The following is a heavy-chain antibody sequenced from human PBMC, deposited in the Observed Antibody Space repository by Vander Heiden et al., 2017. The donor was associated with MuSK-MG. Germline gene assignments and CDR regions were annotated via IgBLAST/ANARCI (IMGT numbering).Heavy chain of an antibody. J-gene: IGHJ2*01. CDR3: ARVISYYDSSGSSLRYFDL. CDR2: ISYDGSNK. V-gene: IGHV3-30*04. CDR1: GFTFSSYA. D-gene: IGHD3-22*01. Sequence: QVQLVESGGGVVQPGRPLRLSCAASGFTFSSYAMHWVRQAPGKGLEWVAVISYDGSNKYYADSVKGRFTISRDNSKNTLYLQMNSLRAEDTAVYYCARVISYYDSSGSSLRYFDLWGRGTLVTVSS.